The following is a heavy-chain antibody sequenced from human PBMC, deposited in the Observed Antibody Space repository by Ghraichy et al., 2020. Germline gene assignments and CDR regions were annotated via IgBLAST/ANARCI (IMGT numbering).Heavy chain of an antibody. CDR1: GFTFSSYA. Sequence: GESLNISCAASGFTFSSYAMSWVRQAPGKGLEWVSAISGSGGSTYYADSVKGRFTISRDNSKNTLYLQMNSLRAEDTAVYYCAKAQWLVPPDDYWGQGTLVTVSS. J-gene: IGHJ4*02. CDR3: AKAQWLVPPDDY. D-gene: IGHD6-19*01. CDR2: ISGSGGST. V-gene: IGHV3-23*01.